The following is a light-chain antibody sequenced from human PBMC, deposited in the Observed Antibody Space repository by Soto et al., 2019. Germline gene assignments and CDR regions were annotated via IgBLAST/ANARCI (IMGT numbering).Light chain of an antibody. J-gene: IGLJ2*01. CDR2: GNN. Sequence: QAVVTQPPSVSGAPGQNITISCTGSSSNLGTNYDVHWYQQLPGTAPKLLIYGNNNRPSGVPDRFSGSKSGTSASLAITGLQAEDEADYYCQSYDSSLSGYVVFGGGTKLTVL. CDR3: QSYDSSLSGYVV. CDR1: SSNLGTNYD. V-gene: IGLV1-40*01.